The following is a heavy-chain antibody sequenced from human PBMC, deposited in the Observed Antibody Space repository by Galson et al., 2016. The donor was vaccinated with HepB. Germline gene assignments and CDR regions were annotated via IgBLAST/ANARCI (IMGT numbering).Heavy chain of an antibody. Sequence: SVKVSCKASGGIFRRHAISWVRQAPGQGLEWMGGIIPIYGTTNYAQKFKGRVSITADESTRTAYMELSSLTSEDTALYHCARGGDSSGWYEILLWGQGTLVTVSS. D-gene: IGHD6-19*01. CDR2: IIPIYGTT. CDR1: GGIFRRHA. V-gene: IGHV1-69*13. CDR3: ARGGDSSGWYEILL. J-gene: IGHJ4*02.